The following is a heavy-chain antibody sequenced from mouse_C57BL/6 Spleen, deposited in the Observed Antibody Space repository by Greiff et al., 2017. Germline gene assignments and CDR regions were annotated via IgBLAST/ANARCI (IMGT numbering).Heavy chain of an antibody. Sequence: QVQLQQPGAELVLPGASVKLSCTASGYTFTSYWMHWVKQRPGQGLEWIGEIDPSDSYTNYTQKFKGKSTLTVDKSSSTAYMQLSRLTYEYSAVFYCARWGDYPFDDWGQGTTLTVSS. CDR3: ARWGDYPFDD. D-gene: IGHD5-5*01. CDR2: IDPSDSYT. CDR1: GYTFTSYW. V-gene: IGHV1-69*01. J-gene: IGHJ2*01.